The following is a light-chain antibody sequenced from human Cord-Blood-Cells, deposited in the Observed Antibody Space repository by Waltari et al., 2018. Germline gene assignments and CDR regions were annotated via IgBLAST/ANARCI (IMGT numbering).Light chain of an antibody. Sequence: IQMTQSPSYLSASVGDRVTITCRASQSISSYLNWYQQKPGKAPKLLIYAASSLQSGVPSRFSGSGSGTDFTLTISSLQPEDFATYYCQQSYSTLMYTFGQGTKLEIK. J-gene: IGKJ2*01. CDR3: QQSYSTLMYT. V-gene: IGKV1-39*01. CDR1: QSISSY. CDR2: AAS.